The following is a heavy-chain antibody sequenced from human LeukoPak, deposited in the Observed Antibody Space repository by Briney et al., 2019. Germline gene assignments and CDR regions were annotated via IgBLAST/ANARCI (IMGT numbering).Heavy chain of an antibody. CDR2: INHSGST. CDR3: ARGVYIAAAQYAY. V-gene: IGHV4-61*08. D-gene: IGHD6-13*01. Sequence: KASQTLSLTCTVSGGSISSGDYYWSWIRQPPGKGLEWIGEINHSGSTNYNPSLNSRVTISVHTTKNQSSLKLSSVTAAHTAVYYCARGVYIAAAQYAYWGQGTLVTVSS. CDR1: GGSISSGDYY. J-gene: IGHJ4*02.